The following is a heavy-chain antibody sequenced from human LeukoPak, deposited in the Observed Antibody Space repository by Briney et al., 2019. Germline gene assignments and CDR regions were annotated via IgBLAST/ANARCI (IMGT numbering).Heavy chain of an antibody. D-gene: IGHD5-18*01. CDR3: AASSGYSYYYYGMDV. Sequence: TSVKVSCKASGFTFTSSAVQWVRQARGQRLEWIGWIVVGSGNTNYAQEFQERVTITRDMSTSTAYMELSSLRSEDTAVYYCAASSGYSYYYYGMDVWGKGTTVTVSS. V-gene: IGHV1-58*01. CDR2: IVVGSGNT. J-gene: IGHJ6*04. CDR1: GFTFTSSA.